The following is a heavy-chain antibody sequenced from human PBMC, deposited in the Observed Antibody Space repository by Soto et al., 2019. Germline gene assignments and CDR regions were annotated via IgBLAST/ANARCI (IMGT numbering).Heavy chain of an antibody. Sequence: ASVKVSCKASGYTLTNYYMHWVRQAPGQGLEWMGIIYPSGGSTRNAQKFQGRVTMTRDTSTSTVYMELSSLRSEDTAVYYCARDFSGPMDYWGRGTLVTVS. J-gene: IGHJ4*02. V-gene: IGHV1-46*01. D-gene: IGHD3-10*01. CDR1: GYTLTNYY. CDR2: IYPSGGST. CDR3: ARDFSGPMDY.